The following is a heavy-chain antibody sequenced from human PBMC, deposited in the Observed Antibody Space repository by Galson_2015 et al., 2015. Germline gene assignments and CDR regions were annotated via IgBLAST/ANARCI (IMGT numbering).Heavy chain of an antibody. D-gene: IGHD6-19*01. CDR2: ISYDGSNK. J-gene: IGHJ4*02. CDR1: GFTFSSYA. V-gene: IGHV3-30*07. CDR3: AKDSGIAVAGDYFDY. Sequence: SLRLSCAASGFTFSSYAMHWVRQAPGKGLEWVAVISYDGSNKYYADSVKGRFTISRDNSKNTLYLQMNSLRAEDTAVYYCAKDSGIAVAGDYFDYWGQGTLVTVSS.